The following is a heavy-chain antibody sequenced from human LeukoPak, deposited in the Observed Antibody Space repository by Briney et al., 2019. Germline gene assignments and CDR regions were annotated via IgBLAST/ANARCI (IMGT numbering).Heavy chain of an antibody. CDR1: GYTFTGYY. CDR3: ARDTSTSSWYQGWFDP. J-gene: IGHJ5*02. CDR2: INPNSGGT. V-gene: IGHV1-2*02. D-gene: IGHD6-13*01. Sequence: GASVKVSCKASGYTFTGYYMHWVRQAPGQGLEWMRWINPNSGGTNYAQKFQGRATMTSATSISTAYMELPRLRSDDTAIYYCARDTSTSSWYQGWFDPWGQGTLVTVSS.